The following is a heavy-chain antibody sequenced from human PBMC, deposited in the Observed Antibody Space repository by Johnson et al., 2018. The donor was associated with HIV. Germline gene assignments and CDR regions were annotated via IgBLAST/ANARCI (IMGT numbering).Heavy chain of an antibody. CDR3: AKDIGATVVRAFDI. D-gene: IGHD4-23*01. V-gene: IGHV3-9*01. Sequence: VQLVESGGGLVQPGGSLRLSCAASGFTFSSYEMNWVRQAPGKGLEWVSYISWNSGSIGYADSVKGRFTISRDNAKNSLYLQMNSLRAEDTALYYCAKDIGATVVRAFDIWGQGTMVTVSS. CDR1: GFTFSSYE. J-gene: IGHJ3*02. CDR2: ISWNSGSI.